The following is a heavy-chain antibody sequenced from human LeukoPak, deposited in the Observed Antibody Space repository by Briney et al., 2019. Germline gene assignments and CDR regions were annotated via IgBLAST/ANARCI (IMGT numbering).Heavy chain of an antibody. CDR3: ARRNYHILSGDWFDP. CDR2: IYSSGST. D-gene: IGHD3-9*01. Sequence: SETLSLTCTVSRDSISSYYWGWIRQPPGKGLEWIGYIYSSGSTNYNPSLESRVTISVDTSKNQFSLKLSSVTAADTAIYYCARRNYHILSGDWFDPWGQGTLVTVSS. J-gene: IGHJ5*02. V-gene: IGHV4-59*08. CDR1: RDSISSYY.